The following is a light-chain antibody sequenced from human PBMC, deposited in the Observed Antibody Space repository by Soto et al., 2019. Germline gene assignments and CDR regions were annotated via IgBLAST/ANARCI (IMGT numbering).Light chain of an antibody. CDR1: SSDVGGYNY. CDR2: DVS. J-gene: IGLJ2*01. V-gene: IGLV2-14*01. CDR3: SSYTSSSTYVV. Sequence: QSVLTQPASVYGSTRQSITISCTGTSSDVGGYNYVSWYQQHPGKAPKLMIYDVSNRPSGVSNRFSGSKSGNTAFLTISGLQAEDEADYYCSSYTSSSTYVVFGGGTKLTVL.